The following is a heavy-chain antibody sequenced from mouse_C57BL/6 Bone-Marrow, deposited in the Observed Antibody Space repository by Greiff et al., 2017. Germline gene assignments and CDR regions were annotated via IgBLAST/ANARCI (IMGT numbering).Heavy chain of an antibody. CDR3: ARHYYSDYWYFDV. CDR1: GYTFTSYW. J-gene: IGHJ1*03. Sequence: VQLQQPGPELVKPGASVKMSCKASGYTFTSYWITWVKQRPGQGLEWIGDIYPGSGSTNYNEKFKSKATLTVDTSSSTAYMQLSSLTSEDSAVYYCARHYYSDYWYFDVWGTGTTVTVSS. D-gene: IGHD2-12*01. V-gene: IGHV1-55*01. CDR2: IYPGSGST.